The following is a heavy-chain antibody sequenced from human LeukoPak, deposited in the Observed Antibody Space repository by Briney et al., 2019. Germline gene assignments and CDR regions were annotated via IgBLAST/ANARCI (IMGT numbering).Heavy chain of an antibody. Sequence: PGGSLRLSCAASGFTFSSYGMHWVRQAPGKGLEWVAFIRYDGSNKYYADSVKGRFTISRDNSKNTLYLQMNSLRAEDTAVYYCAKDRGWTDRVFDHWGQGTLVTVSS. V-gene: IGHV3-30*02. J-gene: IGHJ4*02. CDR2: IRYDGSNK. CDR1: GFTFSSYG. CDR3: AKDRGWTDRVFDH. D-gene: IGHD6-19*01.